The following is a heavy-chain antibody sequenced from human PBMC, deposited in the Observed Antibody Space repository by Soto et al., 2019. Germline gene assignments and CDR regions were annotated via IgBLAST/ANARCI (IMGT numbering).Heavy chain of an antibody. D-gene: IGHD3-22*01. CDR2: ISGGAGTT. V-gene: IGHV3-23*01. Sequence: GGSLRLSCAASSFAFGSYAMSWVRRSPGRGLEWVSSISGGAGTTYYADSVKGRFTISRDNSRNSLYLQMNSLRAEDTAVYYYARPTYYYDSSGPPAYWGQGTLVTVSS. CDR3: ARPTYYYDSSGPPAY. J-gene: IGHJ4*02. CDR1: SFAFGSYA.